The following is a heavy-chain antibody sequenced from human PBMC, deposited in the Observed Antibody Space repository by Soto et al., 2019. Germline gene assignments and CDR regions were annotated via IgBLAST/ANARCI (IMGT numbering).Heavy chain of an antibody. V-gene: IGHV3-23*01. Sequence: GGSLRLSCAASGFTFRNYAMTWARQAPGKGLEWVSSLLRSGSSAYYADSVRGRFTISSDTSANSLYLQMDNLRAEDTAIYYCAKDAISGDGIWLMDSWGQGTLVTVS. J-gene: IGHJ5*02. CDR3: AKDAISGDGIWLMDS. CDR1: GFTFRNYA. D-gene: IGHD4-17*01. CDR2: LLRSGSSA.